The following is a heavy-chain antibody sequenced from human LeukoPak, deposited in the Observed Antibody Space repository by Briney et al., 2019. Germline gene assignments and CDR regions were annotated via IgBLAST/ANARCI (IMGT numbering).Heavy chain of an antibody. CDR2: IVGSGGST. CDR1: GFTFSNYA. CDR3: SKWGDYGVLTGYYDSDF. D-gene: IGHD3-9*01. J-gene: IGHJ4*02. V-gene: IGHV3-23*01. Sequence: PGGSLRLSCAASGFTFSNYAMSWVRQAPGKGLEWVSAIVGSGGSTYYADSVKGRFSISRDNSKNTVFLQMNSLRVEDTALYYCSKWGDYGVLTGYYDSDFWGQGTLVTVSS.